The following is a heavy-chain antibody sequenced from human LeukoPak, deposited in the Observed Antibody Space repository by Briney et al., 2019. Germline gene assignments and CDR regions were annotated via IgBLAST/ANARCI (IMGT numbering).Heavy chain of an antibody. CDR3: ARDLSSCTNGVCYSVFDY. CDR2: IYYSGST. Sequence: SETLSLTCTVSGGSISSYYWSWIRQPPGKGLEWIGYIYYSGSTNYNPSLKSRVTISVDTSKNQFSLKLSSVTAADTAVYYCARDLSSCTNGVCYSVFDYWGQGTLVTVSS. CDR1: GGSISSYY. D-gene: IGHD2-8*01. J-gene: IGHJ4*02. V-gene: IGHV4-59*01.